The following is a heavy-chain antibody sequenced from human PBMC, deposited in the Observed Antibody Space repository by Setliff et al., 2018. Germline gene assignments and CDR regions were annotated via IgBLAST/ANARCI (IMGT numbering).Heavy chain of an antibody. CDR1: GYSISSGHY. Sequence: SETLSLTCTVSGYSISSGHYWGWIRQPPGKGLEWIGSISHSGSTYYNPSLRSRITISLDTSKNQFSPKLTSVTAADTAVYYCARGNYYDSSGYSIDYWGQGTLVTVSS. V-gene: IGHV4-38-2*02. D-gene: IGHD3-22*01. J-gene: IGHJ4*02. CDR3: ARGNYYDSSGYSIDY. CDR2: ISHSGST.